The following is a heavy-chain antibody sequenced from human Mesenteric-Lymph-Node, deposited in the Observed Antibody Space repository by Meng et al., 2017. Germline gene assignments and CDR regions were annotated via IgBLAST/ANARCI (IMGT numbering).Heavy chain of an antibody. J-gene: IGHJ6*02. CDR3: ARDHFRETLYYGMDV. D-gene: IGHD3-10*01. CDR1: GGSISSGYY. Sequence: GSLRLSCTVSGGSISSGYYWGWIRQPPGKGLEWIGSIYHSGSTYYNPSLKSRVTISVDTSKNQFSLKLSPVTAADTAVYYCARDHFRETLYYGMDVWGQGTTVTVSS. V-gene: IGHV4-38-2*02. CDR2: IYHSGST.